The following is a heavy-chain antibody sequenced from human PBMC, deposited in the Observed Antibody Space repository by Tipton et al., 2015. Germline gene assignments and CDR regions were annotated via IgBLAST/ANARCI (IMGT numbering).Heavy chain of an antibody. CDR3: ASRGAGTSHYAMDV. V-gene: IGHV4-34*01. CDR2: ITHSGST. Sequence: TLSLTCAVSGGSFSTYYWSWIRQPPGKGLEWIAEITHSGSTNYNPSLKSRLTISVDTSKNQFSLKLTSVTAADTAVYYCASRGAGTSHYAMDVWGQGTTVTVSS. D-gene: IGHD6-19*01. J-gene: IGHJ6*02. CDR1: GGSFSTYY.